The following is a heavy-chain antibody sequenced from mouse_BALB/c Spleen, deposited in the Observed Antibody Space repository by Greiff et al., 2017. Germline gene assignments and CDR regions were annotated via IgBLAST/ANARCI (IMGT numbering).Heavy chain of an antibody. V-gene: IGHV5-17*02. CDR2: ISSGSSTI. CDR1: GFTFSSFG. J-gene: IGHJ2*01. CDR3: ARSHYGNYVFDY. Sequence: EVQVVESGGGLVQPGGSRKLSCAASGFTFSSFGMHWVRQAPEKGLEWVAYISSGSSTIYYADTVKGRFTISRDNPKNTLFLQMTSLRSEDTAMYYCARSHYGNYVFDYWGQGTTLTVSS. D-gene: IGHD2-1*01.